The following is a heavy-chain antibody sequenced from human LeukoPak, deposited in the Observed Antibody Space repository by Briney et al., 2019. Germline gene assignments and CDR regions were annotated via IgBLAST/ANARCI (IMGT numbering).Heavy chain of an antibody. J-gene: IGHJ5*01. CDR3: PADAPAPPPLFDFGARGS. Sequence: PGGSLRLSCAASGFSFSYAWMSWVRQAPGKGPEWVGRIKSKADGGTTGYAAPVKGRFTISRDDSKNTLFLQMNSLKTDDTAVYYGPADAPAPPPLFDFGARGSW. V-gene: IGHV3-15*01. D-gene: IGHD3-10*01. CDR1: GFSFSYAW. CDR2: IKSKADGGTT.